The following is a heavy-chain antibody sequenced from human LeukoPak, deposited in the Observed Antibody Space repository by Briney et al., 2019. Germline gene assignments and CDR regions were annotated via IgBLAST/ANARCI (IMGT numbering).Heavy chain of an antibody. D-gene: IGHD6-19*01. Sequence: GGSLRLSCAASGFTFSSNWMHWVRQAPGKGLVWVSRINEDGSTTNYADSVKGRSTIFRDNAKNTLYLQMNSLRAEDTAVYYCARNSYSSGWYYYYGMDVWGQGTTVTVSS. CDR2: INEDGSTT. CDR1: GFTFSSNW. V-gene: IGHV3-74*01. CDR3: ARNSYSSGWYYYYGMDV. J-gene: IGHJ6*02.